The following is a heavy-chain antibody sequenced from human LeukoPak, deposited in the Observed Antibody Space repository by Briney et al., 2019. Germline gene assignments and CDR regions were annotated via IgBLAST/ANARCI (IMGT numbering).Heavy chain of an antibody. CDR1: GFTLDDYA. J-gene: IGHJ3*02. CDR2: ISGNSGSI. CDR3: AKDMSLDYPARPWDAFDI. D-gene: IGHD4-11*01. Sequence: SLRLSCAASGFTLDDYAMRWVRHARGKGREGGSGISGNSGSIIYADCVKGRFTMSRDNAKNCGDLEMKRLRAEDTALYYCAKDMSLDYPARPWDAFDIWGQGTMVTVSS. V-gene: IGHV3-9*01.